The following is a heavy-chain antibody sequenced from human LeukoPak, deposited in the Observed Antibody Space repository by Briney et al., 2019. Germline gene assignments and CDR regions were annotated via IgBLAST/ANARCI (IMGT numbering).Heavy chain of an antibody. D-gene: IGHD5-18*01. J-gene: IGHJ3*02. CDR2: IYHSGIT. Sequence: SETLSLTCAVPDYSISRGYYWGWIRQPPGKGLEWIGSIYHSGITYYNPSLKSRVTISVDTSKNQFSLKLTSVTAADTAVYYCARTEGGCSYGSAFDIWGQGTMVTVSS. CDR3: ARTEGGCSYGSAFDI. V-gene: IGHV4-38-2*01. CDR1: DYSISRGYY.